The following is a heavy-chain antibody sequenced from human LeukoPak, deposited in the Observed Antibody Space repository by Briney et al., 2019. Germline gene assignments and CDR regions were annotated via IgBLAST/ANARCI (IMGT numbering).Heavy chain of an antibody. Sequence: GESLKISCKGSGYTFTSHWIGWVRQMPGKGLEWMGIIYPGDSDTRYSPSFQGHVTISADKSISTAYLQWSRLKASDTAMYYCASNDILTGYYIDYWGQGTLVTVSS. V-gene: IGHV5-51*03. CDR1: GYTFTSHW. CDR3: ASNDILTGYYIDY. D-gene: IGHD3-9*01. CDR2: IYPGDSDT. J-gene: IGHJ4*02.